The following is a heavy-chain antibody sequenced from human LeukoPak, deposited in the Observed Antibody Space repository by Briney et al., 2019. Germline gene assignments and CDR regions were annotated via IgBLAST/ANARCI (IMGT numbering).Heavy chain of an antibody. CDR2: IYYSGST. V-gene: IGHV4-61*01. CDR3: ARVVVVVAAHDAFDI. J-gene: IGHJ3*02. D-gene: IGHD2-15*01. Sequence: PSQTLSLTCTVSGGSVSSGPFIWSWVRQPPGKGLEWIGYIYYSGSTNYNPSLKSRVTISVDMSKNQFSLKLSSVTAADTAVYYCARVVVVVAAHDAFDIWGQGTMVTVSS. CDR1: GGSVSSGPFI.